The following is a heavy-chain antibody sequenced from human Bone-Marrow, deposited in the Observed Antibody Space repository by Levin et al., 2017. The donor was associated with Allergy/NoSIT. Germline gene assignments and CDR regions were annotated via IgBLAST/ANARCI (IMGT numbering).Heavy chain of an antibody. CDR1: GDTFITYY. CDR3: ARGGSEQQLVRNDGFDI. D-gene: IGHD6-13*01. V-gene: IGHV1-46*01. CDR2: VNPNGDST. J-gene: IGHJ3*02. Sequence: GESLKISCKAFGDTFITYYVHWVRQAPGQGLEWIARVNPNGDSTDYAQTFQGRVTLTRDTSTSTVYMELTSLRFEDTAIYYCARGGSEQQLVRNDGFDIWGQGTMVTVSS.